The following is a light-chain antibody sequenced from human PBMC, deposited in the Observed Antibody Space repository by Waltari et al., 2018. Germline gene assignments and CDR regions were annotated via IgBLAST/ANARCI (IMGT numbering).Light chain of an antibody. Sequence: DIRLTQSPSHLSASVGDRVTITCRASQDVQKYLNGYQQKPGKAPKLLIYAGSSLQSGVPSRFSGSGFGTDFTLNITSLQPEDFGSYYCQQSYSPPPITFGQGTRLEIK. CDR1: QDVQKY. CDR3: QQSYSPPPIT. V-gene: IGKV1-39*01. J-gene: IGKJ5*01. CDR2: AGS.